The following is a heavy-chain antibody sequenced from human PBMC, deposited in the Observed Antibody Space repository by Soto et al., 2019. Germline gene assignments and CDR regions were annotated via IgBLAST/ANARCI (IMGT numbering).Heavy chain of an antibody. D-gene: IGHD6-13*01. CDR3: AHSPTFRGDPYSSSWYYSWFAP. Sequence: QITLKESGPTLVKPTQTLTLTCTFSGFSLSTSGVGVGWIRQPPGKDLEWLALIYCHDAKRYSPSLKSRLTITKDTSKNQVVLTMTNMDPVDTATSYCAHSPTFRGDPYSSSWYYSWFAPCGQGTLVTVSS. J-gene: IGHJ5*02. CDR2: IYCHDAK. CDR1: GFSLSTSGVG. V-gene: IGHV2-5*01.